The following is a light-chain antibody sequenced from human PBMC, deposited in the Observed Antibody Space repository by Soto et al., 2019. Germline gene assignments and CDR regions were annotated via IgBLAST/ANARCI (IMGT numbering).Light chain of an antibody. Sequence: DIQWTQSPSFLSASVGDRVTITCRASQGISSYLAWYQQKPGKAPKLLIYAASTLQSGVPSRFSGSGSGTEFTLTISSLQPEDFATYYCQAKFTFGPGTKVDIK. CDR3: QAKFT. J-gene: IGKJ3*01. CDR2: AAS. V-gene: IGKV1-9*01. CDR1: QGISSY.